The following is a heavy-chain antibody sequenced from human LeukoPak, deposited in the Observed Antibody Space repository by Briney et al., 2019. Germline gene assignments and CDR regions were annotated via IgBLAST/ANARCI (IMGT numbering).Heavy chain of an antibody. D-gene: IGHD1-26*01. Sequence: SETLSLTCAVSGGSITTTDFDCAWIRQPPGQGFEWIATISSSGKAYYYPSLMSRVTISVDTSKNQFSLDVTSVTAADTGLFYCARFKGGTGFDYWGRGILVIV. CDR1: GGSITTTDFD. CDR3: ARFKGGTGFDY. CDR2: ISSSGKA. J-gene: IGHJ4*02. V-gene: IGHV4-39*01.